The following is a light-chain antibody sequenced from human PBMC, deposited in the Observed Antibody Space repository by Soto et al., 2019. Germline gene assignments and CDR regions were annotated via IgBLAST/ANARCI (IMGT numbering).Light chain of an antibody. J-gene: IGKJ4*01. V-gene: IGKV3-15*01. CDR3: QQYNNWPLT. CDR2: GAT. CDR1: QSVGGD. Sequence: EVVMTQSPATLSLSPGERPTLSCRTSQSVGGDLAWYQQKPGQAPRLLIYGATTRATGIPARFSGSGSGTEFALTISSLQSEDFAVYYCQQYNNWPLTFGGGTKVEIK.